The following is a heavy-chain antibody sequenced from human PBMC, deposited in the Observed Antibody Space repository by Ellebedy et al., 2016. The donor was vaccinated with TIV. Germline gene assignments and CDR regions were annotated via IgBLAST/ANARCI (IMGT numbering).Heavy chain of an antibody. CDR2: ISGYNGNT. D-gene: IGHD3-10*01. CDR3: ARFGPRKSSDGGGGYNWFDP. Sequence: AASVKVSCKATGYTFTSYGISWVRQAPGQGLEWMGGISGYNGNTHYAQNLQGRLTMTKDTSTGTAYLELRNLRSDDTAVYYCARFGPRKSSDGGGGYNWFDPWGQGTLVTVSS. V-gene: IGHV1-18*04. J-gene: IGHJ5*02. CDR1: GYTFTSYG.